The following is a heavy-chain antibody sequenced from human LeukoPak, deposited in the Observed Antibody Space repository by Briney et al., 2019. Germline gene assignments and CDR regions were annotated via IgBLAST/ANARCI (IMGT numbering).Heavy chain of an antibody. Sequence: PGGSLRLSCAVSGYTFRIYTMSWVRQAPGKGLEWVSSISSSSNNIYYAESGKGRFTISRDNAKNSLYLQMNSLKAEDTAVYYCARENRSGWWFDYWGQGTLATVSS. CDR1: GYTFRIYT. D-gene: IGHD6-19*01. V-gene: IGHV3-21*01. J-gene: IGHJ4*02. CDR2: ISSSSNNI. CDR3: ARENRSGWWFDY.